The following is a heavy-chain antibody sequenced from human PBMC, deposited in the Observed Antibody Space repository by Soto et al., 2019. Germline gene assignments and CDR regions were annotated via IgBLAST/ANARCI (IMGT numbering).Heavy chain of an antibody. CDR3: ARGGQGGENIVLFDY. CDR1: GYTFTTYA. J-gene: IGHJ4*02. Sequence: GASVKVSCKASGYTFTTYAIHWVRQAPGQRLEWMGWINAGKGYTKYSQRFQGRVTFSRDTSASTAYMELTSLRSEDTAVYYCARGGQGGENIVLFDYWGQGTLVTVSS. V-gene: IGHV1-3*01. D-gene: IGHD3-16*01. CDR2: INAGKGYT.